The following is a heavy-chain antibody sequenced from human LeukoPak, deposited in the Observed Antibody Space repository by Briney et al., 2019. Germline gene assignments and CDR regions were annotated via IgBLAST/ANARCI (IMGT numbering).Heavy chain of an antibody. CDR2: ISAYNGNT. Sequence: ASVKVSCKASGYTFTSYGISWVRQAPGQGLEWMGWISAYNGNTNYAQKLQGRVTMTTDTSTSTAYMELRSLRSDDTAVYYCARDPFIVVVPAAIGDWFDSWGQGTLVTVSS. D-gene: IGHD2-2*01. J-gene: IGHJ5*01. CDR3: ARDPFIVVVPAAIGDWFDS. CDR1: GYTFTSYG. V-gene: IGHV1-18*01.